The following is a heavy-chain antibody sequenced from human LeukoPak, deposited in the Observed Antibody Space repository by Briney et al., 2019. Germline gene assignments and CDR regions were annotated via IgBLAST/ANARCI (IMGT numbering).Heavy chain of an antibody. J-gene: IGHJ4*02. CDR1: GFIFSTSE. CDR3: AAGGGGRYKFDS. Sequence: PGGSLRLSCAASGFIFSTSEMNWARQAPGKGLEWVSAISGSGAGTYYADSVKGRFTISRDTSKNTLSLQMNGLRAEDTALYYCAAGGGGRYKFDSWGQGTLVTVSS. CDR2: ISGSGAGT. D-gene: IGHD1-26*01. V-gene: IGHV3-23*01.